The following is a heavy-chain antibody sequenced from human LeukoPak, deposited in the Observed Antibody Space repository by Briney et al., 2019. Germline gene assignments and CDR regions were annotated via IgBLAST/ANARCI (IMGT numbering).Heavy chain of an antibody. J-gene: IGHJ4*02. D-gene: IGHD7-27*01. CDR1: GFSFSGHD. CDR2: TRNKANSYTK. Sequence: GGSLRLSCATSGFSFSGHDMDWVRQAPGKGLEWVGRTRNKANSYTKEYAASVKGRFTISRDNSSNSLYLQMNTLKTEDKAVYYCARGHWGFDFRGQGTLVTVSS. V-gene: IGHV3-72*01. CDR3: ARGHWGFDF.